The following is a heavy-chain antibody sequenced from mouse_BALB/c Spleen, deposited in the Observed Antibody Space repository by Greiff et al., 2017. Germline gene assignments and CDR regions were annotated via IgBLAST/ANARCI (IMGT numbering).Heavy chain of an antibody. V-gene: IGHV5-9-3*01. D-gene: IGHD2-1*01. CDR2: ISSGGSYT. CDR1: GFTFSSYA. CDR3: ARQEGNPYFDY. Sequence: EVKLMESGGGLVKPGGSLKLSCAASGFTFSSYAMSWVRQTPEKRLEWVATISSGGSYTYYPDSVKGRFTISRDNAKNTLYLQMSSLRSEDTAMYYCARQEGNPYFDYWGQGTTLTVSS. J-gene: IGHJ2*01.